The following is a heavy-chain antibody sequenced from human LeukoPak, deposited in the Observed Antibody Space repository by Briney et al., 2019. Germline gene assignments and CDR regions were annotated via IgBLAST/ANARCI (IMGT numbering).Heavy chain of an antibody. CDR2: INPRHGAT. J-gene: IGHJ5*01. D-gene: IGHD2-8*02. Sequence: ASVKVSCKASGYTFTNYYIHWLRQAPGQGPEWMGYINPRHGATDYSQKFQGRLSMTRDTSISTAYMEVSSLRSDDTALYYCARDPRDTGGAYDSWGQGTLLTVSS. CDR1: GYTFTNYY. CDR3: ARDPRDTGGAYDS. V-gene: IGHV1-2*02.